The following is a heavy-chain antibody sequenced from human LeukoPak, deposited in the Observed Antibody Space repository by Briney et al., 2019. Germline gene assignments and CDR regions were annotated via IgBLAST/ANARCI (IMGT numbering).Heavy chain of an antibody. CDR1: GFTFSSYG. Sequence: PGGSLRLSCAASGFTFSSYGMHWVRQDPGKGLEWVAVISYDGSNKYYADSVKGRFTISRDNSKNTLYLQMNSLRAEDTAVYYCAKDLSATAEYYYYGMDVWGQGTTVTISS. CDR2: ISYDGSNK. CDR3: AKDLSATAEYYYYGMDV. V-gene: IGHV3-30*18. D-gene: IGHD2-15*01. J-gene: IGHJ6*02.